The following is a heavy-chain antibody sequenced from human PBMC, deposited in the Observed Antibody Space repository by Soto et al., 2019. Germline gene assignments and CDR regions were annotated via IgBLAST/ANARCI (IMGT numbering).Heavy chain of an antibody. CDR1: GFTFSSYA. J-gene: IGHJ4*02. V-gene: IGHV3-30-3*01. D-gene: IGHD2-2*01. CDR3: ARGPSSLTRFDY. Sequence: GGSLRLSCAASGFTFSSYAMHWVRQAPGKGLEWVAVIAYDGSNKYYADSVKGRFTISRDNSKNTLYLQMNSLRAEDTAVYYCARGPSSLTRFDYWGQGTLVTVSS. CDR2: IAYDGSNK.